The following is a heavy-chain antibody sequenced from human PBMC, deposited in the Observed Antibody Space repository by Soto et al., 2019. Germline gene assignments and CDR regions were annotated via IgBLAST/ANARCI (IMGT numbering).Heavy chain of an antibody. CDR2: LIPGFGST. CDR1: GGTFSDYA. CDR3: ARSIGFSSFYFDI. D-gene: IGHD6-6*01. J-gene: IGHJ4*02. V-gene: IGHV1-69*01. Sequence: QVQLVQSGAEVKKPGSSVKVSCNASGGTFSDYAISWVRQSPGHGLEWMGLLIPGFGSTHYARSFQGRLTGTANPSSTAAYIELSSLGSEVAAVYYCARSIGFSSFYFDICGPGTQVTVYS.